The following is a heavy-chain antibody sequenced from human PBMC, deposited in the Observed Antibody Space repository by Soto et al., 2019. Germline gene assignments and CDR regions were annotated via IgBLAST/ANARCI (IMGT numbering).Heavy chain of an antibody. D-gene: IGHD4-4*01. V-gene: IGHV1-69*13. J-gene: IGHJ6*01. Sequence: GASVKVSCKASGGTFSSYAISWVRQAPGQGLEWMGGIIPIFGTANYAQKFQGRVTITADESTSTAYMELSSLRSEDTAVYYCPRVGPFTVTQYNDGPYFYGMDVWGQGTTVSVSS. CDR1: GGTFSSYA. CDR2: IIPIFGTA. CDR3: PRVGPFTVTQYNDGPYFYGMDV.